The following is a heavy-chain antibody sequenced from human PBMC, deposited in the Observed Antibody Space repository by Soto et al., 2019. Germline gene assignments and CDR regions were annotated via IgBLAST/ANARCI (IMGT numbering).Heavy chain of an antibody. CDR3: ARRGYYYDIRAFDI. D-gene: IGHD3-22*01. CDR2: IYYSGST. Sequence: PSETLSLTCTVSGGSISSSSYYWGWIRQPPGKGLEWIGSIYYSGSTYYNPSLKSRVTISVDTSKNQFSLKLSSVTAADTAVYYCARRGYYYDIRAFDIWGQGTMVT. J-gene: IGHJ3*02. CDR1: GGSISSSSYY. V-gene: IGHV4-39*01.